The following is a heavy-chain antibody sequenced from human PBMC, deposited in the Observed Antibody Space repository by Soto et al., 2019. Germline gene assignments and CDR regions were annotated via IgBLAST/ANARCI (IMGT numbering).Heavy chain of an antibody. Sequence: GGSLRLSCAASGFTFSSYAMSWVRQAPGKGLEWVSAISGSGVSTYYADSVKGRFTISRDNSKNTLYLQMNSLRAEDTAVYYCAKSNIAVFDFWSGYYPYFDYWGQGTLVTVSS. CDR2: ISGSGVST. J-gene: IGHJ4*02. CDR3: AKSNIAVFDFWSGYYPYFDY. D-gene: IGHD3-3*01. CDR1: GFTFSSYA. V-gene: IGHV3-23*01.